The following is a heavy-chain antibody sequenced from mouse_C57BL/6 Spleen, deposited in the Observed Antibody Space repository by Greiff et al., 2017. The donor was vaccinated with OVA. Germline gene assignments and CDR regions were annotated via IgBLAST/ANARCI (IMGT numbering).Heavy chain of an antibody. J-gene: IGHJ3*01. CDR2: IYPGDGDT. CDR1: GYAFSSSW. CDR3: ARSYDYDGRFAY. V-gene: IGHV1-82*01. Sequence: VKLQESGPELVKPGASVKISCKASGYAFSSSWMNWVKQRPGKGLEWIGRIYPGDGDTNYNGKFKGKATLTADKSYSTAYMQLSSLTSEDSAVYFCARSYDYDGRFAYWGQGTLVTVSA. D-gene: IGHD2-4*01.